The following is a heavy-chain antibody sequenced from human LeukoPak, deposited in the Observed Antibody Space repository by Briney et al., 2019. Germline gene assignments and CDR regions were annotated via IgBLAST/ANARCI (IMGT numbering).Heavy chain of an antibody. Sequence: SETLSLTCTVACGSISSSSDDWGWIRQPPGKGLEWIVRMYYNRSTYYNTSLKSRVTISVDTSKNQFSLKLSSVTAADTAVYYCARDLRIVVVVAATSYNWFDPWGQGTLVTVSS. CDR2: MYYNRST. J-gene: IGHJ5*02. CDR3: ARDLRIVVVVAATSYNWFDP. D-gene: IGHD2-15*01. V-gene: IGHV4-39*07. CDR1: CGSISSSSDD.